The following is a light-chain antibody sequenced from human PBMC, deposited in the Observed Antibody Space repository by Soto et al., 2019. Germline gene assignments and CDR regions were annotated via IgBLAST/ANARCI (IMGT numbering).Light chain of an antibody. CDR2: LGS. CDR1: QSLLHSNGYNY. Sequence: DIVMTQSPLSPPVTPGEPASISCRSSQSLLHSNGYNYLDWYLQKPGQSPQLLIYLGSNRASGVPDRFSGSGSGTDFTLEISRVEAEDVGVYYCMQALQSISTFGPGTKVDIK. CDR3: MQALQSIST. J-gene: IGKJ3*01. V-gene: IGKV2-28*01.